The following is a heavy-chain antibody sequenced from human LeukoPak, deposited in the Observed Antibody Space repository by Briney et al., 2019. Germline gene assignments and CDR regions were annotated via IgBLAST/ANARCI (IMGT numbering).Heavy chain of an antibody. D-gene: IGHD2-2*01. V-gene: IGHV3-21*01. Sequence: KPGGSLRLSCAASGFTFSSYSMKWVRQAPGKGREWVSSISSSTIYIYYAHSVNGRFTISRDNAKNSLYLQMNSLRAEDTAVYYCASSYCSSTSCYDHWGRGTLVTVSS. CDR2: ISSSTIYI. CDR1: GFTFSSYS. J-gene: IGHJ4*02. CDR3: ASSYCSSTSCYDH.